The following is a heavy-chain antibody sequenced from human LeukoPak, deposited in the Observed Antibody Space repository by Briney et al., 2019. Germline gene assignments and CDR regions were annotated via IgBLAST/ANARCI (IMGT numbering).Heavy chain of an antibody. CDR1: GYTFTSYG. V-gene: IGHV1-18*01. Sequence: ASVKVSCKASGYTFTSYGISWVRQAPGQGLEWMGWISAYNGNTNYAQKFQGRVTMTRDTSISTAYMELSRLRSDDTAVYYCARLVPPSDYWGQGTLVTVSS. CDR3: ARLVPPSDY. CDR2: ISAYNGNT. D-gene: IGHD6-13*01. J-gene: IGHJ4*02.